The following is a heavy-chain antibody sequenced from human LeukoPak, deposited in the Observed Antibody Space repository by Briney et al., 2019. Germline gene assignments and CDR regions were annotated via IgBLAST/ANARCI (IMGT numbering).Heavy chain of an antibody. V-gene: IGHV3-7*03. CDR1: GFTFSSYW. Sequence: GGSLRLSCAASGFTFSSYWMSWVRQAPGKGLEWVANIKQDGSEKYYVDSVKGRFTISRDNAKNSLYLQMNSLRAEDTALYYCAKDIGSSSWPHYYYYYGMDVWGQGTTVTVSS. J-gene: IGHJ6*02. CDR3: AKDIGSSSWPHYYYYYGMDV. D-gene: IGHD6-13*01. CDR2: IKQDGSEK.